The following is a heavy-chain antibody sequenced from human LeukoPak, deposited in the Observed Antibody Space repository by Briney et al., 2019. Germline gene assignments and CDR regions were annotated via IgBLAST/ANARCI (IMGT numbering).Heavy chain of an antibody. CDR2: IYYSGST. V-gene: IGHV4-59*01. Sequence: SETLSLTCTVSGGSISSYYWSWIRQPPGKGLEWIGYIYYSGSTNYNPSLKSRVTISVDTSKNQFSLKLSSVTAADTAVYYCAREGGANYYDSSGYSFDYWGQGTLVTVSS. CDR3: AREGGANYYDSSGYSFDY. D-gene: IGHD3-22*01. J-gene: IGHJ4*02. CDR1: GGSISSYY.